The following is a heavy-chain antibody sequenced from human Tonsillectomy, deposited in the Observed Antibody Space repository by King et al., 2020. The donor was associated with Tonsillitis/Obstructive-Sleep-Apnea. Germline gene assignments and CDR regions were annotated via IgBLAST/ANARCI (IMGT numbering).Heavy chain of an antibody. V-gene: IGHV1-46*01. CDR3: ARSRYDYWSGFYTGLSDYNGLDV. Sequence: VQLVESGAEVKKPGASVKVSCKASGDTFISSYMHWVRQAPGQGIEWMGVINPSGSRTSDIQKFQRRVSMTRDTSTSTVYMELSSLTSEDTAVYYCARSRYDYWSGFYTGLSDYNGLDVWGQGTTVTVSS. J-gene: IGHJ6*02. CDR2: INPSGSRT. CDR1: GDTFISSY. D-gene: IGHD3-3*01.